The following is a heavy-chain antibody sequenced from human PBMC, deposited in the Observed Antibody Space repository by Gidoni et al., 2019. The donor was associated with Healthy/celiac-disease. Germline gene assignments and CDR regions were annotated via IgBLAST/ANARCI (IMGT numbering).Heavy chain of an antibody. Sequence: QVQLQQWGAGLLKPSETLSLTCAVYGGSFSAYYWSWIRQPPGKGLEWIGEINHSGSTNYNPSRKSRVTISVDTSKNQFSLKLSSVTAADTAVYYCARGWAAADASRIAARPGGTDYWGQGTLVTVSS. CDR3: ARGWAAADASRIAARPGGTDY. J-gene: IGHJ4*02. V-gene: IGHV4-34*01. CDR1: GGSFSAYY. D-gene: IGHD6-6*01. CDR2: INHSGST.